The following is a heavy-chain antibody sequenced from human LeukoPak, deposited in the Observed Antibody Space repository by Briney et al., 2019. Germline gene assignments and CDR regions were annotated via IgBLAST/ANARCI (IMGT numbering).Heavy chain of an antibody. CDR3: ARDGDDFWSGYYGDN. J-gene: IGHJ4*02. Sequence: ASVKVSCKASGYTFTGYYMHWVRQAPGQGLEWMGWINPNSGGTNYAQKFQGRVTMTRDTSISTAYMELSRLRSDDTAVYYCARDGDDFWSGYYGDNWGQGTLVTVSS. D-gene: IGHD3-3*01. CDR1: GYTFTGYY. V-gene: IGHV1-2*02. CDR2: INPNSGGT.